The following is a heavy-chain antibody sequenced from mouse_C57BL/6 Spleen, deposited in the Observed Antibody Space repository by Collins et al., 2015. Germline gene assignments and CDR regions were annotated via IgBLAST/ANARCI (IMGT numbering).Heavy chain of an antibody. CDR1: GFTFSDSY. V-gene: IGHV5-4*02. D-gene: IGHD2-14*01. J-gene: IGHJ3*01. CDR2: ISDGGSYT. Sequence: EVQLVESGGGLVKPGGSLKLSCAASGFTFSDSYMYWVRQTPEKRLEWVATISDGGSYTYYPDSVKGRFTISRDNAKNNLYLQMSSLKSEDTAMYYCARRDDEGFAYRGQGTLVTVSA. CDR3: ARRDDEGFAY.